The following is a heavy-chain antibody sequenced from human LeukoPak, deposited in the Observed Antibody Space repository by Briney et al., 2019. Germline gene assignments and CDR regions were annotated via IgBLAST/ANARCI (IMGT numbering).Heavy chain of an antibody. D-gene: IGHD1-26*01. CDR2: IYYSGIT. CDR3: ARHKKDKWELLHWFDP. J-gene: IGHJ5*02. V-gene: IGHV4-39*01. CDR1: GGSISSSSYY. Sequence: SATLSLTCTVSGGSISSSSYYWGWIRQPPGKGLEWIWSIYYSGITYYNPSLKSRVTISVDTSKNQFSLKLSSVTAADTAVYYCARHKKDKWELLHWFDPWGQGTLVTVSS.